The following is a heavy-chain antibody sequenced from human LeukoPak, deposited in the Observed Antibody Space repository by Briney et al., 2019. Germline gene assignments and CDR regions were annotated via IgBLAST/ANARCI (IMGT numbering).Heavy chain of an antibody. CDR3: ARADVLRFLERSVGALDY. J-gene: IGHJ4*02. CDR2: ITHSGIT. CDR1: GGSFNGYY. D-gene: IGHD3-3*01. V-gene: IGHV4-34*01. Sequence: SETLSLTCAVYGGSFNGYYWSWIRQPPGKGLEWIGEITHSGITNYNPSLKSRVTISVDTSKNQFSLNLSSVTAADTAVYYCARADVLRFLERSVGALDYWGQGTLVTVSS.